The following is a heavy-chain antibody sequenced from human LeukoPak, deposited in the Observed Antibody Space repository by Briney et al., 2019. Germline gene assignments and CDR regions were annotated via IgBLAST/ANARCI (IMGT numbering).Heavy chain of an antibody. Sequence: PSETLSLTCAVYGGSFSGYYWTWIRQPPGKGLEWIGEINHSGNTNYYPSLKSRVTISLDTSKNQFSLKLSSVTAADTAVYYCARDLSPHGFDPWGQGTLVTVSS. CDR1: GGSFSGYY. CDR3: ARDLSPHGFDP. V-gene: IGHV4-34*09. CDR2: INHSGNT. J-gene: IGHJ5*02.